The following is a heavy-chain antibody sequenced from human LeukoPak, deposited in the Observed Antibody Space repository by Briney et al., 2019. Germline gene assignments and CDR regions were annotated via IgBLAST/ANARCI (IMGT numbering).Heavy chain of an antibody. V-gene: IGHV3-48*01. J-gene: IGHJ6*02. CDR1: GFTFSSYS. CDR2: ISSSSSTI. CDR3: AGGYSSSWYYYYYYGMDV. Sequence: RTGVSLRLSCAASGFTFSSYSMNWVRQAPGKGLEWVSYISSSSSTICYADSVKGRFTISRDNAKNSLYLQMNSLRAEDTAVYYCAGGYSSSWYYYYYYGMDVWGQGTTVTVSS. D-gene: IGHD6-13*01.